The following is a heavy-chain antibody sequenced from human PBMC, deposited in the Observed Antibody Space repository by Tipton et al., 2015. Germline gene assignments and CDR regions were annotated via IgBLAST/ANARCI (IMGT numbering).Heavy chain of an antibody. CDR3: ARDGGDIALDY. Sequence: GSLRLSCAASGFTFSSYGMHWVRQAPGKGLEWVANIKQDGSEKYYVDSVKGRFTISRDNAKNSLYLQMSSLRAEDTAVYYCARDGGDIALDYWGQGTLVTVSS. CDR1: GFTFSSYG. J-gene: IGHJ4*02. D-gene: IGHD2-15*01. V-gene: IGHV3-7*01. CDR2: IKQDGSEK.